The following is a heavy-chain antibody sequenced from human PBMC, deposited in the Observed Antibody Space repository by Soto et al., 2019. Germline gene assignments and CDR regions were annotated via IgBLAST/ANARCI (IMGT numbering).Heavy chain of an antibody. CDR1: GYTFTSYA. J-gene: IGHJ6*02. CDR3: ARDRGVTTPNYYYGMDV. V-gene: IGHV1-3*01. Sequence: ASVKVSCTASGYTFTSYAMHWVRQAPGQRLEWMGWINAGNGNTKYSQKFQGRVTMTTDTSTSTAYMELRSLRSDDTAVYYCARDRGVTTPNYYYGMDVWGQGTTVTVSS. CDR2: INAGNGNT. D-gene: IGHD4-17*01.